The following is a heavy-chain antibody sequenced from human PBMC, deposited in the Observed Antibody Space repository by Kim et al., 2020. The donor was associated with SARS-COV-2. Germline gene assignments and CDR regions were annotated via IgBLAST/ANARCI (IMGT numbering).Heavy chain of an antibody. CDR2: ISSSSSTI. CDR3: ARDRVDTAGYYYYYGMDV. D-gene: IGHD5-18*01. CDR1: GFTFSSYS. Sequence: GGSLRLSCAASGFTFSSYSMNWVRQAPGKGLEWVSYISSSSSTIYYADSVKGRFTISRDNAKNSLYLQMNSLRDEDTAVYYCARDRVDTAGYYYYYGMDVWGQGPTVTVSS. V-gene: IGHV3-48*02. J-gene: IGHJ6*02.